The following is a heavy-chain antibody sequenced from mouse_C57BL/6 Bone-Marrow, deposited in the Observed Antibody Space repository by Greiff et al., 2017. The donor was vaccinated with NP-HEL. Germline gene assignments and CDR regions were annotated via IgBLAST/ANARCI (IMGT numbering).Heavy chain of an antibody. CDR1: GFTFSSYT. CDR3: ARHHYYGSSYVGYYDC. CDR2: ISGGGGNT. D-gene: IGHD1-1*01. J-gene: IGHJ2*01. V-gene: IGHV5-9*01. Sequence: EVQVVESGGGLVKPGGSLKLSCAASGFTFSSYTMSWVRQTPEKRLEWVATISGGGGNTYYPDSVKGRFTISRDNAKNTRYLQMSSLGSEDTAFYYGARHHYYGSSYVGYYDCWGKGTTLTVSS.